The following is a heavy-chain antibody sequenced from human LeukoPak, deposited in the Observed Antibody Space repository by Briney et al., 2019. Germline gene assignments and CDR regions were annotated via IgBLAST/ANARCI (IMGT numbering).Heavy chain of an antibody. CDR2: ISYDGSNK. Sequence: GGSLRPSCAASGFTFSSYGMHWVRQAPGKGLEWVAAISYDGSNKYYADSVKGRFTISRDNAENSLYLQMNSLRAEDTALYYCAKDSHPGSGSYYKGNFDYWGQGTLVTVSS. CDR3: AKDSHPGSGSYYKGNFDY. CDR1: GFTFSSYG. D-gene: IGHD3-10*01. J-gene: IGHJ4*02. V-gene: IGHV3-30*18.